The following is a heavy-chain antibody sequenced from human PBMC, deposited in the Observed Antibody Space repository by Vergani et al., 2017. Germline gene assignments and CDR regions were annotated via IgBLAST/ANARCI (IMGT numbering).Heavy chain of an antibody. Sequence: VQLVESGGGLVQPGRSLRLSCAASGFTFDDYAMHWVRQAPGKGLEWVAVISYDGSNKYYADSVKGRFTISRDNSKNTLYLQMNSLRAEDTAVYYCAKEAAPGLSFFDYWGQGTLVTVSS. J-gene: IGHJ4*02. D-gene: IGHD2/OR15-2a*01. CDR2: ISYDGSNK. CDR3: AKEAAPGLSFFDY. CDR1: GFTFDDYA. V-gene: IGHV3-30*18.